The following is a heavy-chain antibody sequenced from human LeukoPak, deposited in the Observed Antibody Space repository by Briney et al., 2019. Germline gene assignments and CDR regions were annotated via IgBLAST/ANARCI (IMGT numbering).Heavy chain of an antibody. V-gene: IGHV4-59*01. CDR3: ARGSGYEHSFDY. CDR1: GFTFSSYW. CDR2: IYYSGST. D-gene: IGHD5-12*01. J-gene: IGHJ4*02. Sequence: GSLRLSCAASGFTFSSYWMSWVRQVPGKGLEWIGYIYYSGSTNYNPSLKSRVTISVDTSKNQFSLKLSSVTAADTAVYYCARGSGYEHSFDYWGQGTLVTVSS.